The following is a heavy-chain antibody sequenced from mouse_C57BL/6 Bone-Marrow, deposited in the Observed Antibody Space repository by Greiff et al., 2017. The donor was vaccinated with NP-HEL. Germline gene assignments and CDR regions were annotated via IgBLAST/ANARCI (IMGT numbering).Heavy chain of an antibody. CDR1: GYSITSGYY. CDR3: ARDRYYYGSSYLYWYFDV. D-gene: IGHD1-1*01. CDR2: ISYDGSN. Sequence: ESGPGLVKPSQSLSLTCSVTGYSITSGYYWNWIRQFPGNKLEWMGYISYDGSNNYNPSLKNRISITRDTSKNQFFLKLNSVTTEDTATYYCARDRYYYGSSYLYWYFDVWGTGTTVTVSS. V-gene: IGHV3-6*01. J-gene: IGHJ1*03.